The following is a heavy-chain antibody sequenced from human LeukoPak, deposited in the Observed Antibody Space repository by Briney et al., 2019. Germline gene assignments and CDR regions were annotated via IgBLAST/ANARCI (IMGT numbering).Heavy chain of an antibody. Sequence: ASVKVSCKASGYTFTGYYLHWVRQAPGQGLEWMGIINPSGGSTSYAQKFQGRVTMTRDTSTSTVYMELSSLRSEDTAVYYCARGGRITMIVVVPGSYYFDYWGQGTLVTVSS. J-gene: IGHJ4*02. D-gene: IGHD3-22*01. CDR1: GYTFTGYY. CDR2: INPSGGST. V-gene: IGHV1-46*01. CDR3: ARGGRITMIVVVPGSYYFDY.